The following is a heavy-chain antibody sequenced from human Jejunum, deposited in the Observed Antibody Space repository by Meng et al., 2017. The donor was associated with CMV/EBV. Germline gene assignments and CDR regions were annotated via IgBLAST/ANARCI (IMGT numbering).Heavy chain of an antibody. J-gene: IGHJ5*02. D-gene: IGHD2-21*02. Sequence: ISGYYWGWIRLPPGKGLEWIGYISYSGSTNYTPSLNSRVTMSVDTSKNQFSLKLSSVTAADTAVYYCARDPAYCGGDCYSGKSWFDPWGQGSLVTVSS. CDR3: ARDPAYCGGDCYSGKSWFDP. V-gene: IGHV4-59*01. CDR2: ISYSGST. CDR1: ISGYY.